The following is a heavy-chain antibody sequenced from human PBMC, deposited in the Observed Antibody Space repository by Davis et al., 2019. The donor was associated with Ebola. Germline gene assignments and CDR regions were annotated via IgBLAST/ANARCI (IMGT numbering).Heavy chain of an antibody. V-gene: IGHV4-39*01. CDR1: GGSISSSSYY. Sequence: MPSETLSLTCTVSGGSISSSSYYWGWIRQPPGKGLEWIGSIYYSGSTYYNTSLKSRVTISVDTSKNQFSLKLSSVTAADTAVYYCARHKSIVVVHWGQGTLVTVSS. CDR3: ARHKSIVVVH. CDR2: IYYSGST. D-gene: IGHD2-21*01. J-gene: IGHJ4*02.